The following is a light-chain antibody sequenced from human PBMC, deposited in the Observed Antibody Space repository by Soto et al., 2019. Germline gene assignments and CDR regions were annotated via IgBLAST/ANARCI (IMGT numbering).Light chain of an antibody. V-gene: IGLV2-8*01. J-gene: IGLJ1*01. CDR2: DVS. CDR3: TSYAGSNNV. Sequence: QSALTQPPSASGSPGQSVTISCTGTSSDVGRYNYVNWYQQHPGKAPKLMIYDVSRRPSGVPDRFSGSKSANTASLTVSGLQAEDEADYYCTSYAGSNNVFGTGTKLTVL. CDR1: SSDVGRYNY.